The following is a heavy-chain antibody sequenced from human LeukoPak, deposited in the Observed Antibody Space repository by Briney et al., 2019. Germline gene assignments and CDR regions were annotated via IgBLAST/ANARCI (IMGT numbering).Heavy chain of an antibody. V-gene: IGHV3-53*01. D-gene: IGHD1-26*01. CDR3: RSGRGGAF. CDR2: IYSGGST. J-gene: IGHJ3*01. Sequence: GGSLRLSCAASGFTVSSNYMSWVRQALGKGLEWVSVIYSGGSTYYADSVKGRFTISGDNAKNTQYLQMNSLRAEDTAVYCARSGRGGAFWGQGTMVTVSS. CDR1: GFTVSSNY.